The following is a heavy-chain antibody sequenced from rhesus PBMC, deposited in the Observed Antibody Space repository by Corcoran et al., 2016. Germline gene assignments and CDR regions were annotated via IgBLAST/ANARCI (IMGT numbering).Heavy chain of an antibody. D-gene: IGHD2-21*01. Sequence: QLQLQESGPGLVKPSETLSVTCAVSGGSISSSYWSWIRQVPGKGLEWIGYIYGSWSSTNYNPSLKSRVPLSVYTSKNKLSLKLSSVTTADTAMYYCARDRCTGSGCYGTFDYWGQGVLVTVSS. CDR1: GGSISSSY. CDR3: ARDRCTGSGCYGTFDY. J-gene: IGHJ4*01. V-gene: IGHV4-169*02. CDR2: IYGSWSST.